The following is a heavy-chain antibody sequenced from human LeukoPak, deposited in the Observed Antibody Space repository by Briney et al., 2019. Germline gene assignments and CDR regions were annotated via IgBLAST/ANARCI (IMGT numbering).Heavy chain of an antibody. D-gene: IGHD3-22*01. J-gene: IGHJ4*02. V-gene: IGHV1-2*02. CDR1: GYTFTAYY. CDR3: ARGVGYDDTLGSYFGFFDH. Sequence: ASVKVSCKASGYTFTAYYMHWVRQAPGQGLEWMGWINPNSGGTNYAQKLQGRVTMTTDTSTSTAYMELRSLRSDDTAVYYCARGVGYDDTLGSYFGFFDHWSQGTLVTVSS. CDR2: INPNSGGT.